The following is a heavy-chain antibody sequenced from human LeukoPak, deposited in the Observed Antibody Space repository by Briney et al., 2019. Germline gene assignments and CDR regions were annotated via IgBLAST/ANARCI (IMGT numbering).Heavy chain of an antibody. J-gene: IGHJ4*02. CDR3: AKDGVVGPFDY. CDR1: GFTFSSYT. D-gene: IGHD3-3*01. V-gene: IGHV3-23*01. CDR2: ISGSGRST. Sequence: PGGSLRLSCAASGFTFSSYTMDWVRQAPGKGLEWVSAISGSGRSTYYADSVKGRFTISRDNSKNTLYLQMNSLRAEDTAVYYCAKDGVVGPFDYWGQGTLVTVSS.